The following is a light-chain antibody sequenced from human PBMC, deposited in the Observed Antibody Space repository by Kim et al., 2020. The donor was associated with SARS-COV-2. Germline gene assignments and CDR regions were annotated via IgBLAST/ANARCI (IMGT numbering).Light chain of an antibody. V-gene: IGKV1-5*03. Sequence: SASVGDRVTITCRASQSISSWLAWYQQKPGKAPKLLIYKASSLESGVPSRFSGSGSGTEFTLTISSLQPDDFATYYCQQYNSYSPTFGGGTKLEI. CDR3: QQYNSYSPT. CDR2: KAS. CDR1: QSISSW. J-gene: IGKJ4*01.